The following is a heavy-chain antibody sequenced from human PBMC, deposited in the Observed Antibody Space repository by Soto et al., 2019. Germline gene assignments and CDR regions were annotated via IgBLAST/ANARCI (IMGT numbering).Heavy chain of an antibody. CDR1: GYTFTSYG. CDR3: ATSYDSGFDP. CDR2: INANNGNT. D-gene: IGHD5-12*01. Sequence: QVQLVQSGAEVKKPGASVMVSCKASGYTFTSYGISWIRQAPGQGLEWMGWINANNGNTDYAQNFQGRVTMTTDTSTSTAYMELRSLRSDDTAVYYCATSYDSGFDPWAQGTLVSVSS. J-gene: IGHJ5*02. V-gene: IGHV1-18*04.